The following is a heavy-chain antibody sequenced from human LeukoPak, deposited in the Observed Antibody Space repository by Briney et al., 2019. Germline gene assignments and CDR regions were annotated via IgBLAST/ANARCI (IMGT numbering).Heavy chain of an antibody. J-gene: IGHJ3*02. D-gene: IGHD7-27*01. Sequence: GGSLRLSCAASAFSFSNYWMCWVRQAPGKGLVCVSRINSDGSTTTYADSVKGRFTISRDNAKNTLYLQMNSLRAEDSALYYCARIRESLGLGAFDIWGQGTMVTVSS. CDR2: INSDGSTT. CDR3: ARIRESLGLGAFDI. V-gene: IGHV3-74*03. CDR1: AFSFSNYW.